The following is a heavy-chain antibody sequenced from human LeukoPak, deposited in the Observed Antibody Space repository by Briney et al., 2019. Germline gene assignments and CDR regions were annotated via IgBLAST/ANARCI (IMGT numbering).Heavy chain of an antibody. CDR2: IYTSGST. CDR1: GGSISRGSYY. D-gene: IGHD1-26*01. Sequence: SETLSLTCTVSGGSISRGSYYWSWIRQPAGKGLEWIGRIYTSGSTNYNPSLKSRVTISVDTSKNQFSLKLSSVTAADTAVYYCAREILLVGATLLDYWGQGTLVTVSS. J-gene: IGHJ4*02. V-gene: IGHV4-61*02. CDR3: AREILLVGATLLDY.